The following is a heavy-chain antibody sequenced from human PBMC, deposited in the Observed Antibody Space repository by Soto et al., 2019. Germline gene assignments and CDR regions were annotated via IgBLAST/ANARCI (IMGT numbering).Heavy chain of an antibody. D-gene: IGHD1-26*01. CDR2: IHPGDSNT. J-gene: IGHJ5*02. CDR3: AKWPVGASRNWFDP. Sequence: PGESLNISCKGSGYSFTSNWIGWVRQMPGKGLEWMGIIHPGDSNTRYSSSFQGQVTISADKSITTAYLQWSSLKASDTAMYYCAKWPVGASRNWFDPWGQGTLVTVSS. CDR1: GYSFTSNW. V-gene: IGHV5-51*01.